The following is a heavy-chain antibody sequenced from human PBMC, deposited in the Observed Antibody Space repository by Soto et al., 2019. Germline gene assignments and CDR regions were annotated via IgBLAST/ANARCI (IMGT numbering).Heavy chain of an antibody. D-gene: IGHD3-16*02. Sequence: EVQLVESGGGLVQPGGSLRLSCAASGFTFSSYEMNWVRQAPGKGLEWVSYISSSGSTIYYADSVKGRFTISRDNAKNSLYLQMNSLRAEDTAVYYCAREPMITCGGVIVFLGGLNPNYSYGMDVWGQGTTVTVSS. CDR1: GFTFSSYE. CDR3: AREPMITCGGVIVFLGGLNPNYSYGMDV. J-gene: IGHJ6*02. V-gene: IGHV3-48*03. CDR2: ISSSGSTI.